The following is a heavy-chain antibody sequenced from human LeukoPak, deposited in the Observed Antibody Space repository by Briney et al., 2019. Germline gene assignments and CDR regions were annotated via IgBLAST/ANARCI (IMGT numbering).Heavy chain of an antibody. CDR3: AKGAGGVWYLVR. CDR2: IRGSGNNT. D-gene: IGHD3-16*01. Sequence: GGSLRLSCAASRFTFSNAWMSWVRQAPGKGLEWVSGIRGSGNNTFYSGSVKGRFTISRDNSKNTLYLQMNSLRGEDTAKYFCAKGAGGVWYLVRWGRGSLVSVSS. CDR1: RFTFSNAW. J-gene: IGHJ2*01. V-gene: IGHV3-23*01.